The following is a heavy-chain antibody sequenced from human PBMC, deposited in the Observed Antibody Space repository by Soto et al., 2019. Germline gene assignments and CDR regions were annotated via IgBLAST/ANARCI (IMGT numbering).Heavy chain of an antibody. Sequence: QVQLVQSGAEVKKPGSSVKVSCKASGGTFSSYAISWVRQAPGQGLEWMGGIIPIFGTANYAQKFQGRVTITADKSTSTAYMELSSLRSEDTAVYYWARQGRSGWYEYDYYYGMDVWGQGTTVTVSS. CDR2: IIPIFGTA. CDR1: GGTFSSYA. CDR3: ARQGRSGWYEYDYYYGMDV. V-gene: IGHV1-69*06. D-gene: IGHD6-19*01. J-gene: IGHJ6*02.